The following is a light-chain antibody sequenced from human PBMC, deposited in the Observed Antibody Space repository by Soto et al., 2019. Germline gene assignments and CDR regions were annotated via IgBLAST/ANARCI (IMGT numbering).Light chain of an antibody. J-gene: IGLJ2*01. V-gene: IGLV9-49*03. Sequence: QSVVSQPPSASASLGATVTLNCTLSSGYSNYRVDWYQQRPGKGPRLVMRVDAGGIVGSRGDGIPDSFSVMVSGLNRYLTIKNIQEEDESDYHCGADHGSGSNFVKVFGVGTKVTVL. CDR1: SGYSNYR. CDR2: VDAGGIVG. CDR3: GADHGSGSNFVKV.